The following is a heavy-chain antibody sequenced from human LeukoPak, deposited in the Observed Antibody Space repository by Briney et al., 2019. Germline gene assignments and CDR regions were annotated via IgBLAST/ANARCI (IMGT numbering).Heavy chain of an antibody. Sequence: GESLSLSCSSTGFSFSSCAMEWIRQAAGKGLEWVSVIYSGGSTYYADSVKGRFTISRDNSKNTVHLQMNDLRAEDTAVYYCARSWDARLNFDYWGQGTLVTVSS. CDR2: IYSGGST. CDR1: GFSFSSCA. D-gene: IGHD1-26*01. J-gene: IGHJ4*02. CDR3: ARSWDARLNFDY. V-gene: IGHV3-66*02.